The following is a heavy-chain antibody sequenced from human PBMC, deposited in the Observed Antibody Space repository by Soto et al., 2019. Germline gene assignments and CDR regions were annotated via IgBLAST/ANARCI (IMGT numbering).Heavy chain of an antibody. V-gene: IGHV5-51*01. J-gene: IGHJ6*02. CDR1: GYSFTSYW. CDR3: ARHRNDCSSTSCSTAYYYYYGMDV. CDR2: IYPGDSYT. Sequence: GESLKISCKGSGYSFTSYWIGWLRQMPGKGLEWMGIIYPGDSYTRYSPSFQGQVTISADKSISTAYLQWSSLKASDTAMYYCARHRNDCSSTSCSTAYYYYYGMDVWGQGTTVTVSS. D-gene: IGHD2-2*01.